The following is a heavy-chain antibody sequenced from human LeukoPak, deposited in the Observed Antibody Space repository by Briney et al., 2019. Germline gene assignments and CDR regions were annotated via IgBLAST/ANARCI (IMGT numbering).Heavy chain of an antibody. CDR1: GFTFSSYA. V-gene: IGHV3-23*01. CDR3: AKDRYGSSWNDAFDI. D-gene: IGHD6-13*01. CDR2: ITGSGDIT. J-gene: IGHJ3*02. Sequence: YPGGSLRLSCAASGFTFSSYAMSWVRQAPGKGLEWLSGITGSGDITYYAASVKGRFTISRDNSKNALYLQMNSLRAEDTAVYYCAKDRYGSSWNDAFDIWGQGTMVTVSS.